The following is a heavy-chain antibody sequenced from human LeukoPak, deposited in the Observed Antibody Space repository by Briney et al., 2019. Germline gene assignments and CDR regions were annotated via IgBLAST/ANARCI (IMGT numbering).Heavy chain of an antibody. D-gene: IGHD1-26*01. Sequence: SETLSLTCAVYGGSFSGYYWSWIRQPPGKGLEWIGEINHSGSTTYNPSLKSRVTISVDTSKNQFSLKLSSVTAADTAVYYCAASVGYSGSYRSFDYWGQGTLVTVSS. CDR1: GGSFSGYY. CDR2: INHSGST. V-gene: IGHV4-34*01. CDR3: AASVGYSGSYRSFDY. J-gene: IGHJ4*02.